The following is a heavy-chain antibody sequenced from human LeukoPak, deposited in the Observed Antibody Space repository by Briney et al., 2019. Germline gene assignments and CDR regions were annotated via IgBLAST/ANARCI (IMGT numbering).Heavy chain of an antibody. D-gene: IGHD3-22*01. Sequence: ASVKVSCKASGYTFTSYYIHWVRQAPGQGLEWMGIINPSRGSTSYAQKFQGRVTMTRDASTSTFYMELSSLRSEDTAVYYCARDIYYDSGIDYWGQGTLVTVSS. CDR1: GYTFTSYY. CDR2: INPSRGST. CDR3: ARDIYYDSGIDY. J-gene: IGHJ4*02. V-gene: IGHV1-46*01.